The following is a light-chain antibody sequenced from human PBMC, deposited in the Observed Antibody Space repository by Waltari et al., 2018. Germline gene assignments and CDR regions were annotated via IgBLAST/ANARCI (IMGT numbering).Light chain of an antibody. V-gene: IGKV1-39*01. CDR1: QSISDS. Sequence: DIQMTQSPSSLSAAVGDRVTINCRASQSISDSFNWYQQKPGKAPKLLSYAASTLQSGVPSRFSGSGYGTDFTLTISCLQREDFATYYCQQSYNDPLTFGGGTKMEIK. CDR2: AAS. CDR3: QQSYNDPLT. J-gene: IGKJ4*01.